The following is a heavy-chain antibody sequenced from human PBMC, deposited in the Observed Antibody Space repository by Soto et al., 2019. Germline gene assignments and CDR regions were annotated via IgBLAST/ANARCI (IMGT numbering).Heavy chain of an antibody. J-gene: IGHJ4*02. CDR2: IKYSGGS. CDR3: ARVGGRWELNY. CDR1: GVSVSSTTYY. Sequence: QVQLQESGPGLVKPSETLSLTCTVSGVSVSSTTYYWTWIRQPPGKGLEWIGYIKYSGGSSYNPSLMSRVTISLDTSKNQFSLQLTSVTAADAAVYYCARVGGRWELNYWGQGTLVTVSS. V-gene: IGHV4-61*01. D-gene: IGHD1-26*01.